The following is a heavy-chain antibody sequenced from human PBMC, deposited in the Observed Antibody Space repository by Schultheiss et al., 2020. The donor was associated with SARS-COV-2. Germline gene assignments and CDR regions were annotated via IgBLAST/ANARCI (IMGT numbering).Heavy chain of an antibody. Sequence: GGSLRLSCTASGFTFSSYAIHWVRQAPGKGLEWVAVISYDGSNKYYAGSVKGRFTISRDNSKNTRYLQLNSLRAEDTAVYYCAKGYASTVWGQGALVIVSS. CDR2: ISYDGSNK. CDR1: GFTFSSYA. V-gene: IGHV3-30-3*01. J-gene: IGHJ4*02. D-gene: IGHD2-15*01. CDR3: AKGYASTV.